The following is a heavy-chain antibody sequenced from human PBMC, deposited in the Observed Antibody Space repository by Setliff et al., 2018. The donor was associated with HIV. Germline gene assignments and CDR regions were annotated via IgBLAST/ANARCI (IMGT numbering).Heavy chain of an antibody. CDR2: ISHSGST. Sequence: KASETLSLTCAVSGGSFSSSNWWSWVRQPPGKGLEWIGEISHSGSTNYNPSLKSRVTISLDRSKNQFSLKLSSVTAADTAVYYCAGGDQLVRRGVFNIWGPGTMVTVSS. D-gene: IGHD3-16*01. CDR1: GGSFSSSNW. J-gene: IGHJ3*02. V-gene: IGHV4-4*02. CDR3: AGGDQLVRRGVFNI.